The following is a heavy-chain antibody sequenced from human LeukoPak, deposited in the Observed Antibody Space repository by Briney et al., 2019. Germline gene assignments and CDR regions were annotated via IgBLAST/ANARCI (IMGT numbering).Heavy chain of an antibody. CDR1: GFTFGGYW. J-gene: IGHJ5*02. CDR3: ARSDWFDP. CDR2: IKSDGSST. V-gene: IGHV3-74*01. Sequence: GGSLRLSCAASGFTFGGYWMHWVRHAPGKGLVWVSRIKSDGSSTSYADSVKGRFTISRDNAKNTLYLQMNSLRAEDTAEYYCARSDWFDPWGQGTLVTVSS.